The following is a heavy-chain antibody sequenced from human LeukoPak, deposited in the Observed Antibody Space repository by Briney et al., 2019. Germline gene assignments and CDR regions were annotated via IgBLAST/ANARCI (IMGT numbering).Heavy chain of an antibody. CDR2: ISYDGSNK. Sequence: GGSLRLSCAASGFTFSSYAMHWVRQAPGKGLEWVAVISYDGSNKYYADSVKGRFTISRDNSKNTLYLQMNSLRAEDTAVYNCARDNLPAAIPAFDYWGQGTLVTVSS. CDR3: ARDNLPAAIPAFDY. CDR1: GFTFSSYA. V-gene: IGHV3-30-3*01. D-gene: IGHD2-2*02. J-gene: IGHJ4*02.